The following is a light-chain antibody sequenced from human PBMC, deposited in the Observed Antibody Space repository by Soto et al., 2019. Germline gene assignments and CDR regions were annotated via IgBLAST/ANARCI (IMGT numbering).Light chain of an antibody. CDR1: QSVSSY. V-gene: IGKV3-11*01. CDR2: DAS. CDR3: HPRSNWPT. J-gene: IGKJ4*01. Sequence: EIVLTQSPATLSLSPGERATLSCRASQSVSSYLAWYQQKHGQAPRLLIYDASNRATDIPARFSGSGSGTDFTITISSLEPEDFAVYYGHPRSNWPTFGGGTKVEIK.